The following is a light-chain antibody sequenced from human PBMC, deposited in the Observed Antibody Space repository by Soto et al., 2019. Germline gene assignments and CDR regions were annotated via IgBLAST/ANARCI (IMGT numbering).Light chain of an antibody. J-gene: IGKJ4*01. CDR2: DAS. CDR3: QQRTNWPLT. V-gene: IGKV3-11*01. Sequence: EIVLTQSPVTLSLSPGDRATLSCRASQSVTTFLAWYQQKPGQAPRLLIYDASKRATGIPARFSGSGSGTDFTLTISSLEPEDVAVYYCQQRTNWPLTFGGGTKVEIK. CDR1: QSVTTF.